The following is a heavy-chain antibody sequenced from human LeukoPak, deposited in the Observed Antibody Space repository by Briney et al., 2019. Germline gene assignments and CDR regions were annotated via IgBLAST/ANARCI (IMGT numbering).Heavy chain of an antibody. D-gene: IGHD6-13*01. J-gene: IGHJ4*02. Sequence: PGGXLRLSCAASGLTFSSYAMHWVRQAPGKGLEYVSAISSNGGSTYYANSVKGRFTISRDNSKNTLYLQMGSLRAEDMAVYYCARGGGSSWYPNFDYWGQGTLVTVSS. CDR3: ARGGGSSWYPNFDY. CDR2: ISSNGGST. CDR1: GLTFSSYA. V-gene: IGHV3-64*01.